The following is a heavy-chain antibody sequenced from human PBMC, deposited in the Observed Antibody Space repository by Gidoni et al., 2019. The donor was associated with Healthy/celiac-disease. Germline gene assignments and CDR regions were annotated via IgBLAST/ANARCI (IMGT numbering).Heavy chain of an antibody. CDR2: ISYDGSNK. J-gene: IGHJ1*01. V-gene: IGHV3-30*18. CDR3: AKEDGIAVAGGYFQH. Sequence: QVQLVESGGGVVQPGRSLRLSCAASGFTFSSYGMHWVRQAPGKGLERVSVISYDGSNKYYADSVKGRFTISRDNSKNTLYLQMNSLRAEDTAVYYCAKEDGIAVAGGYFQHWGQGTLVTVSS. D-gene: IGHD6-19*01. CDR1: GFTFSSYG.